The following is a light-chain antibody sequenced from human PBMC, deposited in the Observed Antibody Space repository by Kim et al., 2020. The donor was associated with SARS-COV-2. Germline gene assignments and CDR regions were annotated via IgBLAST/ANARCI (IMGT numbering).Light chain of an antibody. CDR1: SSDVGGYNY. V-gene: IGLV2-14*01. J-gene: IGLJ2*01. CDR3: SSYTSSSFGVV. Sequence: QSVVTQPASVSGSPGQSITISCTGTSSDVGGYNYVSWYQQHPGKAPKLMIYDVSKRPSGVSNRFSGSKSGNTASLTISGLQAEDEADYYCSSYTSSSFGVVFGGGTQLTVL. CDR2: DVS.